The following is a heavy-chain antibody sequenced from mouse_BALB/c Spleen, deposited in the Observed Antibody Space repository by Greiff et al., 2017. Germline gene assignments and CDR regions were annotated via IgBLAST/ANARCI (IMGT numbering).Heavy chain of an antibody. Sequence: EVQVVESGGGLVQPGGSLRLSCATSGFTFTDYYMSWVRQPPGKALEWLGFIRNKANGYTTEYSASVKARFTISRDNSQSILYLQMNTLRAEDSATYYCAREGLLYYAMDYWGQGTSVTVSS. V-gene: IGHV7-3*02. CDR3: AREGLLYYAMDY. J-gene: IGHJ4*01. D-gene: IGHD2-3*01. CDR2: IRNKANGYTT. CDR1: GFTFTDYY.